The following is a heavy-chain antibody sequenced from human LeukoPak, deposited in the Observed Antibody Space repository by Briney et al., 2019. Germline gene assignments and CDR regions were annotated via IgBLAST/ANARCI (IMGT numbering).Heavy chain of an antibody. J-gene: IGHJ5*02. D-gene: IGHD3-22*01. CDR2: IYHSGST. Sequence: SETLSLTCTVSGYSISSGYYWGWIRQPPGKGLEWIGSIYHSGSTYYNPSLKSRVTVSVDTSKNQFSLKLSSVTAADTAVYYCARKGVDSVDSSGYYFRWFDPWGQGTLVTVSS. CDR3: ARKGVDSVDSSGYYFRWFDP. V-gene: IGHV4-38-2*02. CDR1: GYSISSGYY.